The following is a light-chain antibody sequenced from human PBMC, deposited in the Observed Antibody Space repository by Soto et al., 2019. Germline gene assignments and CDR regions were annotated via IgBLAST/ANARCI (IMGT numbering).Light chain of an antibody. J-gene: IGKJ2*01. CDR3: QQYGASPPYT. CDR1: RSFASSY. V-gene: IGKV3-20*01. CDR2: AAS. Sequence: EIVLTQSPGTLSLSPGERATLSCRASRSFASSYLAWYQQRPGQAPRLLIYAASNRVTGIPDRFSGSGSGTDFTLTINRLEAEDSAVYYCQQYGASPPYTFGQGTKVEIK.